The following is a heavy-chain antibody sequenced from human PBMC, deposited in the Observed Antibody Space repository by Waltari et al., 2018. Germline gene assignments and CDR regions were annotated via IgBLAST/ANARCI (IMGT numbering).Heavy chain of an antibody. V-gene: IGHV1-69*01. CDR2: IIPIFGTA. CDR1: GGTFSSYA. Sequence: QVQLVQSGAEVKKPGSSVKVSCKASGGTFSSYAISWVRQAPGQGLGWMGGIIPIFGTANYAQKFQGRVTITADESTSTAYMELSSLRSEDTAVYYCAGSVEQQLVAISLFPSLFDYWGQGTLVTVSS. CDR3: AGSVEQQLVAISLFPSLFDY. D-gene: IGHD6-13*01. J-gene: IGHJ4*02.